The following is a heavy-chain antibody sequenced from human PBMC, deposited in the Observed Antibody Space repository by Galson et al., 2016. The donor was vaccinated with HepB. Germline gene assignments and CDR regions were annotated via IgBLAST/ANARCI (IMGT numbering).Heavy chain of an antibody. Sequence: SLRLSCAASGFTFSNFAMTWVRQAPGKGLECVSTIRGSGSDTYYADSVKGRFTVSRGNSKNTLDLQMNNVRADDSAVYYCAKGSYGDYYWYGMDVWGQGTTVTVSS. CDR2: IRGSGSDT. J-gene: IGHJ6*02. D-gene: IGHD4-17*01. CDR1: GFTFSNFA. CDR3: AKGSYGDYYWYGMDV. V-gene: IGHV3-23*01.